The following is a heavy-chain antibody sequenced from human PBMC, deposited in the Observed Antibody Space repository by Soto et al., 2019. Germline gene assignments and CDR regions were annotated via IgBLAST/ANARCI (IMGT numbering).Heavy chain of an antibody. CDR2: INWHGGST. V-gene: IGHV3-20*03. CDR3: VREYYYERSGYYDY. J-gene: IGHJ4*02. D-gene: IGHD3-22*01. Sequence: SGINWHGGSTGYADSVKGRFTISRDTAKNSLYLQMNSLRAEDTALYYCVREYYYERSGYYDYWGQGTQVTVSS.